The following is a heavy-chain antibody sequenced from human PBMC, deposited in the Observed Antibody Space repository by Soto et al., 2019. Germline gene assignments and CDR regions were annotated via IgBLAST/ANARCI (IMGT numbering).Heavy chain of an antibody. Sequence: SETLSLSCTVSGGSISSGDYYWSWIRQPPGKGLEWIGYIYYSGSTYYNPSLKSRVTISVDTSKNQFSLKLSSVTAADTAVYYCARDDYVWGSYRPHGAFDIWGQGTMVTVSS. CDR1: GGSISSGDYY. V-gene: IGHV4-30-4*01. CDR2: IYYSGST. J-gene: IGHJ3*02. CDR3: ARDDYVWGSYRPHGAFDI. D-gene: IGHD3-16*02.